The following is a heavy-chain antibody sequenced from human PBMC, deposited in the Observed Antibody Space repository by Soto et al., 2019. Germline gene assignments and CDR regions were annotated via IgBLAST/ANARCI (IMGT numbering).Heavy chain of an antibody. CDR1: GFNVSSNY. D-gene: IGHD3-10*01. J-gene: IGHJ4*02. CDR3: ARNYYYSGNTILHPLDY. Sequence: EVQLVESGGGLVQPGGSLRLSCAVSGFNVSSNYMSWVRQAPGKGLEWVSVIYSGYKGGSTYYADSVKGRFTIYRDNSKNTLYLQVNSLRVEDTAVYYCARNYYYSGNTILHPLDYWGQGTLVTVSS. CDR2: IYSGYKGGST. V-gene: IGHV3-66*01.